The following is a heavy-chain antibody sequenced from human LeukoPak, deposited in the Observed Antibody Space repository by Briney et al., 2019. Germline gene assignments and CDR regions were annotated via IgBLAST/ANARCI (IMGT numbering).Heavy chain of an antibody. D-gene: IGHD6-19*01. V-gene: IGHV3-48*04. CDR2: ISSSSSTI. Sequence: GGSLRLSCAAPGFTLSTASMNWVRQAPGKGLEWVSYISSSSSTIYYTDSVKGRFTVSRDNAKNSLYVQMNSLRAEDTAIYYCARVGAYSSGWISGMDVWGQGTTVTVSS. CDR1: GFTLSTAS. J-gene: IGHJ6*02. CDR3: ARVGAYSSGWISGMDV.